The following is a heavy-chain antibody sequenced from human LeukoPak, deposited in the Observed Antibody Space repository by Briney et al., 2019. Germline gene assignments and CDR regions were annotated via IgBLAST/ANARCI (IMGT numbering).Heavy chain of an antibody. CDR3: AREHCSSTSCYTNEGFDY. CDR1: GGSISSGSYY. V-gene: IGHV4-61*02. D-gene: IGHD2-2*02. CDR2: IYTSGST. Sequence: SQTLTLTCTVSGGSISSGSYYWSWIRQPAGKGLEWIGRIYTSGSTNYNPSLKSRVTISVDTSKNQFSLKLSSVTAADTAVYYCAREHCSSTSCYTNEGFDYWGQGTLVTVSS. J-gene: IGHJ4*02.